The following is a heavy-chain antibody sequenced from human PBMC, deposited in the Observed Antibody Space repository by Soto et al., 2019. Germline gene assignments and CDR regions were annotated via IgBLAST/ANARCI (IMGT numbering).Heavy chain of an antibody. D-gene: IGHD2-2*01. J-gene: IGHJ5*02. V-gene: IGHV4-34*01. CDR2: INHSGST. Sequence: PSETLSLTCAVYGGSFSGYYWSWIRQPPGKGLEWIGEINHSGSTNYNPSLKSRVTISVDTSKNQFSLKLSSVTAADTAVYYCARGLDQPYQNWFDPWGQGTLVTVSS. CDR1: GGSFSGYY. CDR3: ARGLDQPYQNWFDP.